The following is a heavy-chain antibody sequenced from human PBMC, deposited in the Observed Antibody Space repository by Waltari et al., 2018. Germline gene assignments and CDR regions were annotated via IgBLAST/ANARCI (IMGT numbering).Heavy chain of an antibody. D-gene: IGHD3-9*01. CDR3: ARVLRYVDWLLSGGGYGMDV. J-gene: IGHJ6*02. CDR2: IYYSGST. Sequence: QVQLQESGPGLVKPSETLSLTCTVSGGSISSYYWSWIRQPPGKGLEWIGYIYYSGSTNYNPSLKSRVTISVDTSKNQFSLKLSSVTAADTAVYYCARVLRYVDWLLSGGGYGMDVWGQGTTVTVSS. CDR1: GGSISSYY. V-gene: IGHV4-59*01.